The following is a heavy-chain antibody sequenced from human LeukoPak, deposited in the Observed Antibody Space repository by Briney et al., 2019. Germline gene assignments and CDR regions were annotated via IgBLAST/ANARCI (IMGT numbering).Heavy chain of an antibody. CDR1: GDSISSNNYF. Sequence: PSETLSLTCTVSGDSISSNNYFWGWICQPPGKGLEWIGEISYNGNTYYNPSLKSRVTISVDMSKNQFSLKLSSVTAADTAVYYCARGVISTDAFDVWGQGTMVTVSS. V-gene: IGHV4-39*07. CDR3: ARGVISTDAFDV. J-gene: IGHJ3*01. CDR2: ISYNGNT. D-gene: IGHD3-10*01.